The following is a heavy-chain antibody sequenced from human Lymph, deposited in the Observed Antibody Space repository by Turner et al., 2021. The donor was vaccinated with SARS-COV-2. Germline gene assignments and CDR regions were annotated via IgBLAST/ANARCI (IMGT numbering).Heavy chain of an antibody. Sequence: QVQLVQSGAEVKKPGSSVKVSCKASGGTFSTYVISWVRQAPGQGREWMGGIIPNLGIANYAQKFQGRVTITADKSTSTAYMELSSLRSEDTAVYHCARRHSGNYDAFDIWGQGTMVTVSS. CDR1: GGTFSTYV. D-gene: IGHD1-26*01. CDR3: ARRHSGNYDAFDI. V-gene: IGHV1-69*10. J-gene: IGHJ3*02. CDR2: IIPNLGIA.